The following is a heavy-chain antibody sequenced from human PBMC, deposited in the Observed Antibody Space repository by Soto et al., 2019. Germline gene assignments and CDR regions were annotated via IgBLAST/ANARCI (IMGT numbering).Heavy chain of an antibody. J-gene: IGHJ4*02. D-gene: IGHD1-1*01. V-gene: IGHV3-23*01. CDR1: GVTLGSCG. Sequence: PGGSLRIACVASGVTLGSCGMNWVRQAPGKGLEWVAGVSPHGANTYYADSVRGRFIISRDDSRNTVSLDMNSLRGDDSAVYYCATEGAKTTWNFDYWGQGTVVTVSS. CDR2: VSPHGANT. CDR3: ATEGAKTTWNFDY.